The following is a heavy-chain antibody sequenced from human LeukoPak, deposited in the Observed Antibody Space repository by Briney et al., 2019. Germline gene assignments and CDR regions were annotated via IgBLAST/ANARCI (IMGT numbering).Heavy chain of an antibody. CDR2: ISSSSSTT. CDR3: ARDQGSGINYYYYYMDV. CDR1: GLTFSTHT. V-gene: IGHV3-48*01. J-gene: IGHJ6*03. Sequence: GGSLRLSCAASGLTFSTHTMNWVRQAPGKGLEWVSYISSSSSTTYYADSVKGRFTMSRDNAKKSLYLQMNSLRAEDTAVYYCARDQGSGINYYYYYMDVWGKGTTVTVSS. D-gene: IGHD3-10*01.